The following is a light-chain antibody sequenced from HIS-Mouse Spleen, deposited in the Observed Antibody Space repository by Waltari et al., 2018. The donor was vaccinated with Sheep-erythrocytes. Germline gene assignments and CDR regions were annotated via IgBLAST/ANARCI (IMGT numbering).Light chain of an antibody. V-gene: IGLV2-23*01. CDR1: SSDVGSYNL. CDR2: EGR. CDR3: CSYAGSSTWV. J-gene: IGLJ3*02. Sequence: QSALTQPASVSGSPGQSITISCTGTSSDVGSYNLVSWYQQHPGKAPKLLIYEGRKRTSGVSNRFSGSKSGNTASLTISGLQAEDDADYYCCSYAGSSTWVFGGGTKLTVL.